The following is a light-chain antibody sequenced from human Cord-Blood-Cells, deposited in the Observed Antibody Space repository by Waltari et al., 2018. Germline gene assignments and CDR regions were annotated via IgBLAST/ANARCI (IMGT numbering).Light chain of an antibody. CDR3: QQSYSTPYT. J-gene: IGKJ2*01. Sequence: DIQMTQSPSSLSASGGDRVTITCRASQSISSYLNWYQQKPGKAPKLLIYAASSLQSGVPSRFSVSGSGTDFTLTISSLQPEDFATYYCQQSYSTPYTFGQGTKLEIK. CDR1: QSISSY. CDR2: AAS. V-gene: IGKV1-39*01.